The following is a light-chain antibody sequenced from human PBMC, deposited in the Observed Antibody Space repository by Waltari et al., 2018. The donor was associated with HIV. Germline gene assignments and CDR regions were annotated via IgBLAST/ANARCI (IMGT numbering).Light chain of an antibody. J-gene: IGKJ2*01. CDR2: GTS. CDR1: QSVISRY. V-gene: IGKV3-20*01. Sequence: EIVLTQSPGTLSLSPGERATLSCRASQSVISRYVAWYQQKPGQAPRLLIFGTSSRATGIPDRFSGYGSGTDFTLTISRLEPEDFAVYYCQLYLASPPEYTFGQGTKLEIK. CDR3: QLYLASPPEYT.